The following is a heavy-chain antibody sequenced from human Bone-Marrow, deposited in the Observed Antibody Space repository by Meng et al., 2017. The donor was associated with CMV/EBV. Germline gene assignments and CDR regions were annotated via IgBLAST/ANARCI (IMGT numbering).Heavy chain of an antibody. CDR1: GGSISSSSYY. CDR3: ARGSALTGTQNDY. J-gene: IGHJ4*02. D-gene: IGHD1-7*01. V-gene: IGHV4-39*07. Sequence: SETLSLTCTVSGGSISSSSYYWGWIRQPPGKGLEWIGSIYYSGSTYYNPSLKSRVTISVDTSKNQFSLKLSSVTAADTALYYCARGSALTGTQNDYWAQGTLVTVSS. CDR2: IYYSGST.